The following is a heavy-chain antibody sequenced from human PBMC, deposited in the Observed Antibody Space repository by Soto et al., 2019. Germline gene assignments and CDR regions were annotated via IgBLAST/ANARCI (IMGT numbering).Heavy chain of an antibody. V-gene: IGHV1-69*12. CDR1: GGTFSTYP. CDR3: ATGTVFGVVVTWGMDV. Sequence: QVQLVQSGAEVKKPASSVKVSCKASGGTFSTYPISWVRQAPGQGLEWLGGIIPIFSTTNYAQKFQGRVTITADESTTAAYMELSSMRSEATAVYYCATGTVFGVVVTWGMDVWGQGTTVPVSS. D-gene: IGHD3-3*01. J-gene: IGHJ6*02. CDR2: IIPIFSTT.